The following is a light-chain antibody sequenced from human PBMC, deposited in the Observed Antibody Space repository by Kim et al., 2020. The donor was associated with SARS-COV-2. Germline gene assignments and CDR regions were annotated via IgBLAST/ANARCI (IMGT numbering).Light chain of an antibody. CDR3: LQHNGYPLT. Sequence: ASVVDSVPITCRANRDIKSNLGCYQQKPGKAPKHLIYAASSLRSGVPSRFSSSGSVTEFTLTISSLQPEDFATYYCLQHNGYPLTFGQGTKVDIK. CDR2: AAS. J-gene: IGKJ1*01. V-gene: IGKV1-17*01. CDR1: RDIKSN.